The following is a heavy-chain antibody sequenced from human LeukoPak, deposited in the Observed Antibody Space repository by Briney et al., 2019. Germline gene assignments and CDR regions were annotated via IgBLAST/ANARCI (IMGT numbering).Heavy chain of an antibody. Sequence: SGTLSLTCTVSGGSISSSSYYWGWIRQPPGKGLEWIGSIYYSGSTYYNPSLKSRVTISVDTSKNQFSLKLSSVTAADTAVYYCARQHYDFWSGYVDYWGQGTLVTVSS. CDR2: IYYSGST. V-gene: IGHV4-39*01. D-gene: IGHD3-3*01. J-gene: IGHJ4*02. CDR1: GGSISSSSYY. CDR3: ARQHYDFWSGYVDY.